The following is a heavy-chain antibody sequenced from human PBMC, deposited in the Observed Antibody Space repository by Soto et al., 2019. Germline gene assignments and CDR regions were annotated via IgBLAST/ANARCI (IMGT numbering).Heavy chain of an antibody. V-gene: IGHV3-33*01. J-gene: IGHJ4*02. CDR2: IWYDGSNK. CDR1: GFTFSSYG. D-gene: IGHD2-21*02. CDR3: ARDASFVVVTATPDY. Sequence: GGSRRRSWAASGFTFSSYGMHWVRQAPGKGLEWVAVIWYDGSNKYYADSVKGRFTISRDNSKNTLYLQMNSLRAEDTAVYYCARDASFVVVTATPDYWGQGTLVTVS.